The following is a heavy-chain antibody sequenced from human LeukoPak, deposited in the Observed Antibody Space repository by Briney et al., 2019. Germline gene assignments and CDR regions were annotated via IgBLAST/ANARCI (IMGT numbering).Heavy chain of an antibody. Sequence: GGSLRLSCAASGFTFSSYAMSWVRQAPGKGLEWVSGISGSGGSTYYADSVKGRFTISRDNSKNTLYLQMNSLRAEDTALYYCANLGVAALFYHMDVWGKGTTVTVSS. CDR1: GFTFSSYA. CDR3: ANLGVAALFYHMDV. V-gene: IGHV3-23*01. J-gene: IGHJ6*03. CDR2: ISGSGGST. D-gene: IGHD6-19*01.